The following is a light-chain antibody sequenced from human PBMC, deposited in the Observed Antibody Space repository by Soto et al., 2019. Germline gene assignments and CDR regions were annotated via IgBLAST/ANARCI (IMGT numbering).Light chain of an antibody. CDR2: GAS. J-gene: IGKJ3*01. CDR1: QSVRSSY. CDR3: QQYGSSPRFT. Sequence: EIELTQSPGTLSLSPGERATLACRASQSVRSSYLAWYQQKPGQAPRLLIYGASTRATGIPDRFSGSGSGTDFTLTIIRLEPEDFAVYYCQQYGSSPRFTFGPGTKVDI. V-gene: IGKV3-20*01.